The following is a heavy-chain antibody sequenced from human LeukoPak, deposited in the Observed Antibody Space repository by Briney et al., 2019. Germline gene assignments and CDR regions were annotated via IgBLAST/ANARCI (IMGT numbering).Heavy chain of an antibody. CDR2: IRSKAYGGTT. Sequence: GGSLRLSCTASGFTFGDYAMSWFRQAPGKGLEWVGFIRSKAYGGTTEYAASVKGRFTISRGDSKSIAYLQMNSLKTEDTAVYYCTRSTAARTRSASFDYWGQGTLVTVSS. V-gene: IGHV3-49*03. D-gene: IGHD2-2*01. CDR3: TRSTAARTRSASFDY. J-gene: IGHJ4*02. CDR1: GFTFGDYA.